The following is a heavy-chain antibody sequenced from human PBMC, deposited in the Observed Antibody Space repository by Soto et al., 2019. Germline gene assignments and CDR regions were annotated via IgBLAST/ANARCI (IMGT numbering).Heavy chain of an antibody. D-gene: IGHD2-2*01. Sequence: ASVKVSCKASGYTFTSYGISWVRQAPGQGLEWMGWISAYNGNTNYAQKLQGRVTMTTDTSTSTAYMELRSLRSDDTAVYYCASGYCSSTSCYLGGYYYYGMDVWGQGTTVTVSS. CDR1: GYTFTSYG. CDR3: ASGYCSSTSCYLGGYYYYGMDV. V-gene: IGHV1-18*01. CDR2: ISAYNGNT. J-gene: IGHJ6*02.